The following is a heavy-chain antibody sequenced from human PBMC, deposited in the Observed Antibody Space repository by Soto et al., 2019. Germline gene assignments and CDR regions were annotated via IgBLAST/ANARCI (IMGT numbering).Heavy chain of an antibody. V-gene: IGHV3-21*01. CDR1: GFTFSSYS. D-gene: IGHD3-9*01. Sequence: AGGSLRLSCAASGFTFSSYSMNWVRQAPGKGLEWVSSISSSSSYIYYADSVKGRFTISRDNAKNSLYLQMNSLRAEDTAVYYCARDYRRDPLRYFDWFIDYWGQGTLVTVSS. CDR2: ISSSSSYI. CDR3: ARDYRRDPLRYFDWFIDY. J-gene: IGHJ4*02.